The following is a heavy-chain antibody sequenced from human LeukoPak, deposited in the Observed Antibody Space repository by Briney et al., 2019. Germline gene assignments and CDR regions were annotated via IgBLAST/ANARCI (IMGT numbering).Heavy chain of an antibody. CDR2: IYYSGST. V-gene: IGHV4-30-4*08. CDR1: GGSISSGDYY. Sequence: SQTLSLTCTVSGGSISSGDYYWSWIRQPPGKGLEWIGYIYYSGSTYYNPSLKSRVTISVDTSKNQFSLKLSSVTAADTAVYYCASEFKIPAAIPMDVWGKGTTVTVSS. J-gene: IGHJ6*03. D-gene: IGHD2-2*01. CDR3: ASEFKIPAAIPMDV.